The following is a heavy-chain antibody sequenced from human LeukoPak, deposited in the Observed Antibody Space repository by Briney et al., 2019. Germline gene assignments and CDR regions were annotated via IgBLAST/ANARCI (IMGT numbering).Heavy chain of an antibody. V-gene: IGHV1-8*01. CDR2: MNPNSGNT. J-gene: IGHJ3*02. Sequence: ASVKVSCKASGYTFTSYDINWVRQATGQGLEWMGWMNPNSGNTGYAQKFQGRVTMTRNTSISTAYMELSSLRSEDTAVYYCARDVTMVRGVIGAFDIWGQGTMVTVSS. CDR3: ARDVTMVRGVIGAFDI. CDR1: GYTFTSYD. D-gene: IGHD3-10*01.